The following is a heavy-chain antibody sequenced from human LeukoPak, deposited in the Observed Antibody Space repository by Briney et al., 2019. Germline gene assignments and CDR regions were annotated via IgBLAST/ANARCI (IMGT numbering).Heavy chain of an antibody. D-gene: IGHD3-22*01. Sequence: SETLSLTCTVSGGFISSYYWTWIRQPPGKGLEWIGYIYYSGSTNYNPSLKSRVTISVDTSKNQFSLKLSSVTAADTAVYYCARGGSAYYYDSSGVYYFDYWGQGTLVTVSS. V-gene: IGHV4-59*01. CDR1: GGFISSYY. CDR2: IYYSGST. J-gene: IGHJ4*02. CDR3: ARGGSAYYYDSSGVYYFDY.